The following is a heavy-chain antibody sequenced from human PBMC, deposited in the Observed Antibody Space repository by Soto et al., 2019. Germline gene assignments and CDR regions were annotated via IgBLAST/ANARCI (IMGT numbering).Heavy chain of an antibody. D-gene: IGHD3-3*01. V-gene: IGHV3-30*18. CDR2: ISYDGSNK. J-gene: IGHJ6*03. CDR3: AKGSYDFWSGYYRGYYYYYMDV. Sequence: GGSLRLSCAASGFTFSSYGMHWVRQAPGKGLEWVAVISYDGSNKYYADSVKGRFTISRDNSKKKLYLQMNSLRAEDTAVYYCAKGSYDFWSGYYRGYYYYYMDVWGKGTTVTVSS. CDR1: GFTFSSYG.